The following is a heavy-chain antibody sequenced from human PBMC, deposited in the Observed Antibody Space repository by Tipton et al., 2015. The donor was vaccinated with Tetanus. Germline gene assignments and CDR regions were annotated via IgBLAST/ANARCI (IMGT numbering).Heavy chain of an antibody. Sequence: QLVQSGPEVKKPGSSVKVSCKASGATFRKYDLTWVRQAPGQGLEWLGEIIPGSTTANYAQKFQGRLTITADESTRTVNMELRCLRSDDTAVYYCGRDRDLFAGVVVIPAVMGQWGQGTPFAVSS. CDR1: GATFRKYD. V-gene: IGHV1-69*01. CDR3: GRDRDLFAGVVVIPAVMGQ. J-gene: IGHJ4*02. CDR2: IIPGSTTA. D-gene: IGHD3-16*02.